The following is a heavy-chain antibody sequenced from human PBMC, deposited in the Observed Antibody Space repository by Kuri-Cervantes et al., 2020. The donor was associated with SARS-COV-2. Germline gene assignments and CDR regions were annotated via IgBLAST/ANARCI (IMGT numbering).Heavy chain of an antibody. V-gene: IGHV4-59*10. CDR3: AREVDYYSSGGYMDV. CDR2: IYTSGNT. Sequence: SQTLSLTCAVYGGSFSGYYWSWIRQAAGEGLEWIGRIYTSGNTNYNPSLKSRVTMSVDTSKNQFSLKLNSVTAADTAVYYCAREVDYYSSGGYMDVWGKGTTVTVSS. D-gene: IGHD5/OR15-5a*01. J-gene: IGHJ6*03. CDR1: GGSFSGYY.